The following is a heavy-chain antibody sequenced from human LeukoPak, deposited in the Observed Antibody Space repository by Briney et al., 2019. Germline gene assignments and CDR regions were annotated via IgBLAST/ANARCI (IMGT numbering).Heavy chain of an antibody. CDR1: GFTFSGYA. CDR3: AKDPGNNNWSYWHFDI. V-gene: IGHV3-23*01. D-gene: IGHD1-1*01. CDR2: ISGSGGST. J-gene: IGHJ2*01. Sequence: SGGSLRLSCAASGFTFSGYAMTWVRQAPGKGLEWVSSISGSGGSTYYADSVKGRFTISRDNSKNTLYLQMNSLRAEDTAVYYCAKDPGNNNWSYWHFDIWGRGTLVSVSS.